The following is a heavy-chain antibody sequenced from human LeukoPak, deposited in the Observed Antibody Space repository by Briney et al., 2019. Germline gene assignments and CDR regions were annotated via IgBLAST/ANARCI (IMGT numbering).Heavy chain of an antibody. CDR3: ARDRSKLYYDSSGYADAFDI. CDR2: INTNTGNP. D-gene: IGHD3-22*01. J-gene: IGHJ3*02. V-gene: IGHV7-4-1*02. Sequence: ASVKVSCKASGYTFTSYAMNWVRQAPGQGLEWMGWINTNTGNPTYAQGFTGRFVFSLDTSVSTAYLQISSLKAEDTAVYYCARDRSKLYYDSSGYADAFDIWGQGTMVTVSS. CDR1: GYTFTSYA.